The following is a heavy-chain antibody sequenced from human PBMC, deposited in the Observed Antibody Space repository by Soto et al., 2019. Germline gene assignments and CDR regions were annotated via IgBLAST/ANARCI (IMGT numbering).Heavy chain of an antibody. J-gene: IGHJ6*02. D-gene: IGHD6-6*01. V-gene: IGHV3-53*01. Sequence: AGGSLRLSCAASGFTVSSNYMSWVRQAPGKGLEWVSIIYSGGSTYYADSVKGRFTISRDNSKNTLYLQMNSLRAEDTAVYYCARDIAPRGYYYYAMDVWGQGTTVTVSS. CDR1: GFTVSSNY. CDR3: ARDIAPRGYYYYAMDV. CDR2: IYSGGST.